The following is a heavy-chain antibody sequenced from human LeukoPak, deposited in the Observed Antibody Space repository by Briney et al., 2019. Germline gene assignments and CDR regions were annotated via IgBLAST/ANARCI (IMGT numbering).Heavy chain of an antibody. CDR2: IYEDGSKK. CDR1: GFTFRNHW. J-gene: IGHJ4*02. V-gene: IGHV3-7*03. Sequence: GGSLRLSCAASGFTFRNHWMTWVRQAPGKGLDWGANIYEDGSKKNYVDSVKDRFTISRGNAKNTLYLQMNSLRAEGTAVYYCAKARAYLRPGAHDYWGQGTLVTVSS. D-gene: IGHD1-26*01. CDR3: AKARAYLRPGAHDY.